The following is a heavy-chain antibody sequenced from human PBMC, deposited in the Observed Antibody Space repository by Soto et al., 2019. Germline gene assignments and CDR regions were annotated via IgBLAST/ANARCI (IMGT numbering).Heavy chain of an antibody. Sequence: PGGSLRLSCAASGFTVSSNYMSWVRQAPGKGLEWVSVIYSGGSTYYADSVKGRFTISRDNSKNTLYLQMNSLRAEDTAVYYCAREPGQSTSALDYYYGMDVWGQGTTVTVSS. V-gene: IGHV3-53*01. CDR2: IYSGGST. J-gene: IGHJ6*02. D-gene: IGHD1-26*01. CDR1: GFTVSSNY. CDR3: AREPGQSTSALDYYYGMDV.